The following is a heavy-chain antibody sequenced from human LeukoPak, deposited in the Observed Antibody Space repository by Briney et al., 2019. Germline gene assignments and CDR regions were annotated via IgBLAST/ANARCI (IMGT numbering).Heavy chain of an antibody. Sequence: GESLKISCKGSGYSFTSYWIGWVRQMPGKGLGWMGIIYPGVSDTTYSPSFQGQVTFSVDKSISTAYLQWSSLKASDTAMYFCARAADSSGHLDYWGQGTLVTVSS. CDR2: IYPGVSDT. D-gene: IGHD3-22*01. V-gene: IGHV5-51*01. J-gene: IGHJ4*02. CDR1: GYSFTSYW. CDR3: ARAADSSGHLDY.